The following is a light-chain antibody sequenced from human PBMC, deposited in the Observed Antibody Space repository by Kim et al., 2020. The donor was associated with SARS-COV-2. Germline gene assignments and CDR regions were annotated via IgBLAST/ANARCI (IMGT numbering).Light chain of an antibody. CDR3: QQFKSFPPT. V-gene: IGKV1-13*02. J-gene: IGKJ1*01. CDR2: GTS. Sequence: AIQLAQSPSSLSASLGDRVTITCRASQGIGTSLAWYRQRPGKAPQLLMEGTSTLESGVPSGFTGSGSGTDFILTISSLQPEDFATYYCQQFKSFPPTFGQGTKVDI. CDR1: QGIGTS.